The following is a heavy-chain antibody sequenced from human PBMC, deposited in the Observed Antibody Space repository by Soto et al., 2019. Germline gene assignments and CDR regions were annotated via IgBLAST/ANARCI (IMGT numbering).Heavy chain of an antibody. CDR1: GYSFTSYW. CDR3: ARQSLGYCSSTSCSYYYGMDV. CDR2: IDPSDSYT. V-gene: IGHV5-10-1*01. J-gene: IGHJ6*02. Sequence: PGESLKISCKGSGYSFTSYWISWVRQMPGKGLEWMGRIDPSDSYTNYSPSFQGHVTISADKSISTAYLQWSSLKASDTAMYYCARQSLGYCSSTSCSYYYGMDVWGQGTTVTVSS. D-gene: IGHD2-2*01.